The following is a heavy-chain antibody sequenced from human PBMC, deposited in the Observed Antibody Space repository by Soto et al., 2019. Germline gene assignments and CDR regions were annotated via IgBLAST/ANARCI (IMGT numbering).Heavy chain of an antibody. CDR3: AHTDYGDYSEYFQH. D-gene: IGHD4-17*01. V-gene: IGHV2-5*02. CDR2: IYWDDDK. J-gene: IGHJ1*01. Sequence: QITLKESGPTLVKPTQTLTLTCTFSGFSLSTSGVGVGWIRQPPVKALEWLALIYWDDDKRYSPSLKSRLTITKDTSKHQVVLTMTNMDPVDTATYYCAHTDYGDYSEYFQHWGQGTLVTVSS. CDR1: GFSLSTSGVG.